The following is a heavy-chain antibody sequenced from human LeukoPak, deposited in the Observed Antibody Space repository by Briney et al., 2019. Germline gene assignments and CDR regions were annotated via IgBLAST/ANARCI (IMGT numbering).Heavy chain of an antibody. J-gene: IGHJ6*04. Sequence: GGSLRLSCAASGFTFSDYYMSWIRQAPGKGLEWVSYISSSSSYTNYADSVKGRFTISRDNAKNSLYPQMNSLRAEDTAVYYCARGYYYYGMDVWGKGTTVTVSS. CDR1: GFTFSDYY. V-gene: IGHV3-11*06. CDR3: ARGYYYYGMDV. CDR2: ISSSSSYT.